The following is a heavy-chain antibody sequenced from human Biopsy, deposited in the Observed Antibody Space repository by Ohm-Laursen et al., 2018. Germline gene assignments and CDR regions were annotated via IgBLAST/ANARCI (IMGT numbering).Heavy chain of an antibody. Sequence: GSLRLSCAASGFSVSSYDMNWVRQAPGKGLEWISYISETSSHIYDADSVRGRFTVARDIAKNSLYLQLNSLRAEDTVVYYCARDSSRRAREGGMDVWGQGTTVTVSS. CDR2: ISETSSHI. D-gene: IGHD6-6*01. CDR3: ARDSSRRAREGGMDV. J-gene: IGHJ6*02. CDR1: GFSVSSYD. V-gene: IGHV3-21*01.